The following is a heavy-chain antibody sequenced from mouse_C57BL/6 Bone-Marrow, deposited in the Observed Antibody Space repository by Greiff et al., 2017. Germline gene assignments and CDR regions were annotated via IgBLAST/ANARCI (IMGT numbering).Heavy chain of an antibody. CDR2: ISNGGGST. V-gene: IGHV5-12*01. D-gene: IGHD1-1*01. J-gene: IGHJ4*01. CDR3: ARRGTTVVAVDY. Sequence: EVHLVESGGGLVQPGGSLKLSCAASGFTFSDYYMYWVRQTPEKRLEWVAYISNGGGSTYYPDTVKGRFTLSRDNAKNTLYLQMSRLKSEDTAMYYCARRGTTVVAVDYWGQGTSVTVSS. CDR1: GFTFSDYY.